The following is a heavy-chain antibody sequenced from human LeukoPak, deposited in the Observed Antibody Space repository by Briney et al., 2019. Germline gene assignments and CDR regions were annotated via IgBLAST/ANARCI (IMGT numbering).Heavy chain of an antibody. CDR2: IYHSGST. D-gene: IGHD3-10*01. V-gene: IGHV4-38-2*01. CDR3: ARQWSTLSGSYYNVDFDY. Sequence: SETLSLTCAVSGYSISSGYYWGWIRQPPGKGLEWIGSIYHSGSTYYNPSLKSRVTISVDTSKNQFSLKLNSVTAADTAVYYCARQWSTLSGSYYNVDFDYWGQGTLVTVSS. CDR1: GYSISSGYY. J-gene: IGHJ4*02.